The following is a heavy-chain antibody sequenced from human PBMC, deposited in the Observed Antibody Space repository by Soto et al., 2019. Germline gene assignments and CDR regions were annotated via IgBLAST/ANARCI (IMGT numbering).Heavy chain of an antibody. J-gene: IGHJ4*02. CDR3: ARRGSGSYYDY. D-gene: IGHD1-26*01. Sequence: EVPLLESGGGLVQPGGSLRLSFAASGFTFSSYAMRWVRQAPLKGLEWVSAIRGSGGSTYYADSVKGRFTISRDNSKNTLYLRMNSLRAEDTAVSYCARRGSGSYYDYWGQGTLVTVSS. CDR2: IRGSGGST. CDR1: GFTFSSYA. V-gene: IGHV3-23*01.